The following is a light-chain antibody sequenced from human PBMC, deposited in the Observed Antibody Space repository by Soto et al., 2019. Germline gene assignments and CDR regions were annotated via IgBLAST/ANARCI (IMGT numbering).Light chain of an antibody. CDR2: DAS. CDR1: QTISSW. V-gene: IGKV1-39*01. CDR3: QQTSNTPQT. Sequence: DIQMTQSPSTLSGSVGDRVTITCRASQTISSWLAWYQQKPGKAPKLLIYDASNLETGVPSRFSGSGSGTDFTLTIRSLQPEDFATYYCQQTSNTPQTFGGGTKVDIK. J-gene: IGKJ4*01.